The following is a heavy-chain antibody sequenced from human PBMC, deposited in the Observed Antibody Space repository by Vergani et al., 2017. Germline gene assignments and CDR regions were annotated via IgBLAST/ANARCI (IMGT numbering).Heavy chain of an antibody. CDR2: IIPILGTA. D-gene: IGHD3-22*01. V-gene: IGHV1-69*11. Sequence: QVQLVQSGAEVKKPGSSVKVSCKASGYTFTSYYMHWVRQAPGQGLEWMGRIIPILGTANYAQTFQGRVTITADESTSTAYMELSSLRSEDTAVYYCARGDYYDSSGYYLIDYWGQGTLVTVSS. CDR1: GYTFTSYY. J-gene: IGHJ4*02. CDR3: ARGDYYDSSGYYLIDY.